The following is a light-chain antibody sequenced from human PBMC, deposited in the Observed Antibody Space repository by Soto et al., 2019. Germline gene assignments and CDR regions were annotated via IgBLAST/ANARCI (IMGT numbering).Light chain of an antibody. J-gene: IGKJ4*01. CDR1: QSVSSSY. Sequence: EIVLTQSPGTLSLSPGERVTLSCRASQSVSSSYLAWYQQKPGQAPRLLIYGASSRATGIPDRFSGSGSGKSFNLNFSRPEPGEFAVYYCQQYDSSPLTFGGGTKVEIK. V-gene: IGKV3-20*01. CDR2: GAS. CDR3: QQYDSSPLT.